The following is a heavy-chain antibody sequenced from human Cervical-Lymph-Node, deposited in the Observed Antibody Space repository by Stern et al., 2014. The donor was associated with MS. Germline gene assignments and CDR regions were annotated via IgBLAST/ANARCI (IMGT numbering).Heavy chain of an antibody. J-gene: IGHJ6*02. D-gene: IGHD5-18*01. CDR3: ARQWIQLWPTYGMDV. Sequence: QVQLQQWGAGLLKPSETLSLTCAVSGGSFSGYYWSWIRQPPGKGLEWIGEINHSGSTNYNSSLKSRGIISDNTYKTQFSLKLSSVTAADTAVYYCARQWIQLWPTYGMDVWGQGTTVTVSS. CDR1: GGSFSGYY. V-gene: IGHV4-34*01. CDR2: INHSGST.